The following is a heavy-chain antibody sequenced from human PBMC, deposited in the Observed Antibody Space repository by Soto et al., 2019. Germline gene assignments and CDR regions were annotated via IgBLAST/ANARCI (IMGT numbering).Heavy chain of an antibody. V-gene: IGHV1-69*02. CDR2: IIPILDIA. D-gene: IGHD1-26*01. CDR3: AAGGHGAFDI. CDR1: GDTFSSYT. J-gene: IGHJ3*02. Sequence: QVQLVQSGAEVKKPGSSVKVSCKASGDTFSSYTISWVRQAPGQGLEWMGRIIPILDIANYAQKFQGRVTITADKSTSTAYMELSSLRSEDTAVHYCAAGGHGAFDIWGQGTMVTVSS.